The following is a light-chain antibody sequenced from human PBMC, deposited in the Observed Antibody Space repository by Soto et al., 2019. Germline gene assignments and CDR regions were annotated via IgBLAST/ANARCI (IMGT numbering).Light chain of an antibody. CDR2: AAS. V-gene: IGKV1-12*01. Sequence: DIQMTQSPSSVSASVGDRVSITCRASQGISSWLAWYQQKPGKAPKLLIYAASTLESGVPSRFSATVSGTEFSLTITSLQPEDFATYYCQQLFDSPITFGQGTRLEI. CDR1: QGISSW. J-gene: IGKJ5*01. CDR3: QQLFDSPIT.